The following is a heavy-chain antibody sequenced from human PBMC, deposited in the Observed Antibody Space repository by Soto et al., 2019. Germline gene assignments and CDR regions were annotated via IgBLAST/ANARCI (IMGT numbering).Heavy chain of an antibody. V-gene: IGHV4-34*01. CDR3: ARGSTTVTTLFDY. J-gene: IGHJ4*02. CDR2: SNHSGST. CDR1: GGSFSGYY. Sequence: QVQLQQWGAGLLKPSETLSLTCAVYGGSFSGYYWSWIRQPPGKGLEWIGESNHSGSTHYNPSLTSRVTIPVDTCKSQFSLKLSSVTAADTAVYYCARGSTTVTTLFDYWGQGTLVTVSS. D-gene: IGHD4-17*01.